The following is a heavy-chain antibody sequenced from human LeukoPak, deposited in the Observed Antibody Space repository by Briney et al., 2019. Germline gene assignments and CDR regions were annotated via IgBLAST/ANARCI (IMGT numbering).Heavy chain of an antibody. J-gene: IGHJ4*02. V-gene: IGHV3-23*01. Sequence: PGGSLRLSCATSGFTFSSYGMSWVRQAPGKGLEWGSGISGSGDNTYYADSVKGRFTISRDNSRNTVYLQMNSLRAEDTAVYYCANDLGWIQLNLGRGQGTLVTVSS. CDR3: ANDLGWIQLNLG. CDR1: GFTFSSYG. D-gene: IGHD5-18*01. CDR2: ISGSGDNT.